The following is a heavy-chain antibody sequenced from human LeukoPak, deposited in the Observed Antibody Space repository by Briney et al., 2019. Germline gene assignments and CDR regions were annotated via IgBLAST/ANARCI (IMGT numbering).Heavy chain of an antibody. CDR2: IKTDGSEK. V-gene: IGHV3-7*01. Sequence: GGSLRLSCEASGFTFSSYWMSWVRQAPGKGLEWVANIKTDGSEKYYVDSVKGRFTISRDNAKNSLYLQMNSLRAEDTAVYYCARDGQRYYDFWSGYYSYYGMDVWGQGTTVTVSS. J-gene: IGHJ6*02. D-gene: IGHD3-3*01. CDR3: ARDGQRYYDFWSGYYSYYGMDV. CDR1: GFTFSSYW.